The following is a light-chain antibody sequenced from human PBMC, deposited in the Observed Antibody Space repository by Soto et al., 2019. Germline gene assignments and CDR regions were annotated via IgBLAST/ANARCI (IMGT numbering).Light chain of an antibody. J-gene: IGKJ2*01. CDR1: QGISSY. CDR3: QHSYSTPYT. Sequence: DIQLTQSPSFLSASVGDRVTITCRASQGISSYLAWYQQKPGKGPKLLIYAASTLQSGVPSRFSGSGSGTEFTLTISRLQPEDFATYFCQHSYSTPYTFGQGTKLDIK. V-gene: IGKV1-9*01. CDR2: AAS.